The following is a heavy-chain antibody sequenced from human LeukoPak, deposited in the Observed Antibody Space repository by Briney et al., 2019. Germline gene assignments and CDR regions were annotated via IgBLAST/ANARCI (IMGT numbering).Heavy chain of an antibody. CDR1: GGTFSSYA. V-gene: IGHV1-69*13. D-gene: IGHD1-1*01. J-gene: IGHJ5*02. Sequence: SVKVSCKASGGTFSSYAISWVRQAPGQGLEWMGGIIPIFGTANYAQKFQGRVTITADESTSTAYMELRSLRFDDTAVYYCARVQLERNWFDPWGQGTLVTVSS. CDR2: IIPIFGTA. CDR3: ARVQLERNWFDP.